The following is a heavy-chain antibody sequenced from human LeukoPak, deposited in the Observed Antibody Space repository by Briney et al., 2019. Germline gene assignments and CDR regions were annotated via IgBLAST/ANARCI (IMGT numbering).Heavy chain of an antibody. D-gene: IGHD2-15*01. CDR3: ARDYCSGGSCYLFDY. CDR1: GGSISSYY. CDR2: IYTSGST. V-gene: IGHV4-4*07. J-gene: IGHJ4*02. Sequence: PSETLSLTCTVSGGSISSYYGSWIRQPAGKGLEWIGRIYTSGSTNYNPSLKSRVTMSVDTSKNQFSLKLSSVTAADTAVYYCARDYCSGGSCYLFDYWGQGTLVTVSS.